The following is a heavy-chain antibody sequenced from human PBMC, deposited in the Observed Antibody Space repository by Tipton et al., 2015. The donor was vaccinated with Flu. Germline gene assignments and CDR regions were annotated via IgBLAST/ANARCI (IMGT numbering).Heavy chain of an antibody. Sequence: GLVKPSQTLSLTCIISGDSVSSNVATWNWIRQSPSRGLEWLGKTYQRSMWHHIYAVSLRGRITITPDTSKNQFSLQLNSVTPEDTAVCYCARGSGSGPKDWFDPWGQGTQVTVSA. J-gene: IGHJ5*02. D-gene: IGHD3-10*01. CDR1: GDSVSSNVAT. CDR2: TYQRSMWHH. CDR3: ARGSGSGPKDWFDP. V-gene: IGHV6-1*01.